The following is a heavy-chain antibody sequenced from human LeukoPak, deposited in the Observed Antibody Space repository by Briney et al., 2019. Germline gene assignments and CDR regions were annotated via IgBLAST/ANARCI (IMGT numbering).Heavy chain of an antibody. D-gene: IGHD3-22*01. J-gene: IGHJ4*02. CDR3: AKYYYGSSTFSSDY. Sequence: PGGSLRLSCAASGFTFSSYAMSWVRQAPGKGLEWVSSISPSPDGSTFYADSVKGRFTISRDNSKNTLSLQMNSLRAEDTAVYYCAKYYYGSSTFSSDYWGQGTLVTVSS. V-gene: IGHV3-23*01. CDR2: ISPSPDGST. CDR1: GFTFSSYA.